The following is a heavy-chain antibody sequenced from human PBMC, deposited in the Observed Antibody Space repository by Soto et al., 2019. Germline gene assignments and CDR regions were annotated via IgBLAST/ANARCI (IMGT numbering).Heavy chain of an antibody. J-gene: IGHJ4*02. CDR3: HGYGY. Sequence: RVSPRLSCAVSEFTVRANYMSWVRQAPGKGLEWVSVIYSGGTTYYADSVKGRFIISRDISKNTLYLQMNILRAEDTAVYYCHGYGYWGQGTLVTAPQ. V-gene: IGHV3-53*01. CDR2: IYSGGTT. D-gene: IGHD5-12*01. CDR1: EFTVRANY.